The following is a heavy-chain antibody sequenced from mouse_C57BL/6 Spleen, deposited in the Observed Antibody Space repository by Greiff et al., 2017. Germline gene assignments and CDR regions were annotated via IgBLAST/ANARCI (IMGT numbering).Heavy chain of an antibody. D-gene: IGHD1-1*02. CDR1: GYAFSSSW. CDR3: ARPYCNYGYFDV. J-gene: IGHJ1*03. Sequence: QVQLQQSGPELVKPGASVKISCKASGYAFSSSWMNWVRQRPGKGLEWIGRIYPGDGDTNYNGKFKGKATLTADKSSSTAYMQISSLTSEDAAVYFCARPYCNYGYFDVWGTGTTVTVSS. V-gene: IGHV1-82*01. CDR2: IYPGDGDT.